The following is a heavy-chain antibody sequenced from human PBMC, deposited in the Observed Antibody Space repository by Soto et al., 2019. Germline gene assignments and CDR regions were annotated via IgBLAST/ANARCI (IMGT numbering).Heavy chain of an antibody. CDR2: ISAYNGNT. V-gene: IGHV1-18*01. Sequence: ASVKVSCKASGYTFTSYGISWVRQAPGQGLEWMGWISAYNGNTNYAQKLQGRVTMTTDTSTSTAYMELRSLRSDDTAVYYCARDRTTAQDYGKDYWGQGTLVTVSS. J-gene: IGHJ4*02. CDR1: GYTFTSYG. CDR3: ARDRTTAQDYGKDY. D-gene: IGHD4-17*01.